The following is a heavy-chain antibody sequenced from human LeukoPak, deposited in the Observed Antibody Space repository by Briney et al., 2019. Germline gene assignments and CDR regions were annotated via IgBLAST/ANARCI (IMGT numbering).Heavy chain of an antibody. V-gene: IGHV1-69*01. CDR3: ARSFGYCSSTSCPPGG. CDR1: GGTFSSYA. D-gene: IGHD2-2*01. CDR2: IIPIFGTA. J-gene: IGHJ4*02. Sequence: GSSAKVSCKASGGTFSSYAISWVRQAPGQGLEWMGGIIPIFGTANYAQKFQGRVTITADESTSTAYMELSSLRSEDTAVYYCARSFGYCSSTSCPPGGWGQGTLVTVSS.